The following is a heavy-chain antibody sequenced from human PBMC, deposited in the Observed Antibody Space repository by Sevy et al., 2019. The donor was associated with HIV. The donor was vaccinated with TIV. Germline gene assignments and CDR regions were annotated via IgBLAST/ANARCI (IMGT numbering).Heavy chain of an antibody. Sequence: ASVKVSCKASGYTFTGYYMHWVRQAPGQGLEWMGRINPNSGGTNYAQKFQGRVTMTRDTSISTAYMELSRLRSDDTAVYYCASLGPRGGSISWYFRFDPWGQGTLVTVSS. CDR3: ASLGPRGGSISWYFRFDP. CDR1: GYTFTGYY. D-gene: IGHD6-13*01. J-gene: IGHJ5*02. V-gene: IGHV1-2*06. CDR2: INPNSGGT.